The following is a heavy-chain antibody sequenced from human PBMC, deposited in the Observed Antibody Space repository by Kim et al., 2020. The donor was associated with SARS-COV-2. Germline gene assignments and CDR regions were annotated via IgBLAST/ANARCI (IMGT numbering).Heavy chain of an antibody. CDR3: ARGGDCSSTSCYSHLFDY. V-gene: IGHV4-31*03. Sequence: SGTLSLTCTVSGGSISSGGYYWSWIRQHPGKGLEWIGYIYYSGSTYYNPSLKSRVTISVDTSKNQFSLKLSSVTAADTAVYYCARGGDCSSTSCYSHLFDYWGQGTLVTVSS. CDR2: IYYSGST. J-gene: IGHJ4*02. D-gene: IGHD2-2*01. CDR1: GGSISSGGYY.